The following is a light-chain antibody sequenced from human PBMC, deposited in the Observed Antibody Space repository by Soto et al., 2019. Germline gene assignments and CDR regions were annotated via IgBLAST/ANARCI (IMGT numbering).Light chain of an antibody. CDR2: GAS. CDR1: QSVSSN. J-gene: IGKJ4*01. V-gene: IGKV3-15*01. CDR3: QQYNDWPPLT. Sequence: EIEMTQSPATLSVSPGERATLSCRASQSVSSNLAWYQQKPGQTPRLLVYGASTKATGVPVRFSGSGSGTEFNLTISSLQSEVFAVYYCQQYNDWPPLTFGGGTKVEIK.